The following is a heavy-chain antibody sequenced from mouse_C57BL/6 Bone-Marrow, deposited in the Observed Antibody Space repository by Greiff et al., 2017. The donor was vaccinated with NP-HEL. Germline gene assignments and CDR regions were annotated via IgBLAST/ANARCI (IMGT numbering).Heavy chain of an antibody. J-gene: IGHJ2*01. V-gene: IGHV14-4*01. CDR1: GFNIKDDY. Sequence: VQLQQSGAELVRPGASVKLSCTASGFNIKDDYMHWVKQRPEQGLEWIGWIDPENGDTEYASKFLGKATITADTSSNTAYLQLSSLTSEDTAVYYCTVDDHFDYWGQGTTLTVSS. CDR3: TVDDHFDY. CDR2: IDPENGDT. D-gene: IGHD2-3*01.